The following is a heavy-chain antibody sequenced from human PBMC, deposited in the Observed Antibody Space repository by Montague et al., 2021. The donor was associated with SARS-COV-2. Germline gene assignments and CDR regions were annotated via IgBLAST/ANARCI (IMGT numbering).Heavy chain of an antibody. CDR3: AKDYRFLEWSTLDY. V-gene: IGHV3-33*06. CDR1: GFTFSSYC. D-gene: IGHD3-3*01. CDR2: IWYDGSNK. Sequence: SLRLSCAASGFTFSSYCMHWVRQAPGKGLEWVADIWYDGSNKYYADSVKGRFTISRDNSKNTLYLQMNSLRAEDTAVYYCAKDYRFLEWSTLDYWGQGTLVTVSS. J-gene: IGHJ4*02.